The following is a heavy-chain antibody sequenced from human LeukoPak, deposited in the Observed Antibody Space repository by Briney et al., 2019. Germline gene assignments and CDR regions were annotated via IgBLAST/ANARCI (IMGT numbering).Heavy chain of an antibody. CDR2: IYSDGVT. CDR1: GFIVNSYA. Sequence: GGSLRLSCAASGFIVNSYAMSWVRQAPGEGLAWVSLIYSDGVTQYADSVKGRFTTSRDNSKNTLYLQMNSLRDEDTAVYFCARDRAEGRTWVEFDPWGQGTLVTVSS. V-gene: IGHV3-66*02. CDR3: ARDRAEGRTWVEFDP. J-gene: IGHJ5*02.